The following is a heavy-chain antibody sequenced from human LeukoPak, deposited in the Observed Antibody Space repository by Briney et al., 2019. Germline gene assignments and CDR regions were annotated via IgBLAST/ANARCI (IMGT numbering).Heavy chain of an antibody. Sequence: GGSLRLSCAASGFTFSSYGMHWVRQAPGKGLEWVAVISYDGSNKYYADSVKGRFTISRDNSKNTLYLQMNSLRAEDTAVYYCESSGLVRGIIINDHFDYWGQGTLVTVSS. J-gene: IGHJ4*02. D-gene: IGHD3-10*01. CDR3: ESSGLVRGIIINDHFDY. CDR2: ISYDGSNK. CDR1: GFTFSSYG. V-gene: IGHV3-30*03.